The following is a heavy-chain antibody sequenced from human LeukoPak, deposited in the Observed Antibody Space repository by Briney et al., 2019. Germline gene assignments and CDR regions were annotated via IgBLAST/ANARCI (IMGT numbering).Heavy chain of an antibody. Sequence: SEALSLTCTLSGGSVTTSSFYWAWIRQPPGKGLECIGTIYYSGITYYHSSLKSRVTISVDTSKNQFSLKLNSVTAADTAVYFCAKSGPAAGRPDAFDIWGQGTMVTVSS. CDR3: AKSGPAAGRPDAFDI. J-gene: IGHJ3*02. CDR1: GGSVTTSSFY. D-gene: IGHD2-2*01. CDR2: IYYSGIT. V-gene: IGHV4-39*07.